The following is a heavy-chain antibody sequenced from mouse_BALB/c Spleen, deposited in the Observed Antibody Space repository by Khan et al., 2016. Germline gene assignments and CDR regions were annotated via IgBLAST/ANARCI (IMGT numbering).Heavy chain of an antibody. CDR3: AGSVLLRLLYFDY. J-gene: IGHJ2*01. V-gene: IGHV9-4*02. Sequence: QIQLVQSGPELKKPGETVRISCKASGYTFTTAGMQWVQKMPGKGLKWIGWINTHSGVPKYAEDFKGRFDFSLETSASTAYLQISNLKNEDTATYFCAGSVLLRLLYFDYWGQGTTLTVSS. D-gene: IGHD1-2*01. CDR2: INTHSGVP. CDR1: GYTFTTAG.